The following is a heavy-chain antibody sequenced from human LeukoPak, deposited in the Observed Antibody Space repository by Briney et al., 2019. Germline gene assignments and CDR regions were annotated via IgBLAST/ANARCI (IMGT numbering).Heavy chain of an antibody. Sequence: ASVKVSCKASGYTFTSYGISWVRQAPGQGLEWMGWISAYNGNTNYAQKLQGRVTMTTDTSTSTAYMELRSLRSDDTAVYYCASHQRGYSQGYYFDYWGQGTLVTVSS. CDR1: GYTFTSYG. V-gene: IGHV1-18*01. CDR3: ASHQRGYSQGYYFDY. D-gene: IGHD5-18*01. CDR2: ISAYNGNT. J-gene: IGHJ4*02.